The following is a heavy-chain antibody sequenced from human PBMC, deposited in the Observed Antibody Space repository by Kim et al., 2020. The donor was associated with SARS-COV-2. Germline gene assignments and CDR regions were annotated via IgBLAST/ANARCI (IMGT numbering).Heavy chain of an antibody. CDR3: ARRFRRSSGYDY. D-gene: IGHD3-22*01. V-gene: IGHV3-7*01. Sequence: YYVDSVKGRFTISRDNAKNSLYLQMNGLRAEDTAVYYCARRFRRSSGYDYWGQGTLVTVSS. J-gene: IGHJ4*02.